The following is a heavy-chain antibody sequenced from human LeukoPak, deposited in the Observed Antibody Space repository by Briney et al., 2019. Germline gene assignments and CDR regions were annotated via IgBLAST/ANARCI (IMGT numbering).Heavy chain of an antibody. V-gene: IGHV4-38-2*02. D-gene: IGHD3-3*01. J-gene: IGHJ6*03. CDR2: IYHSGST. Sequence: PSETLSLTCTVSGGSISSYYWGWIRQPPGKGLEWIGSIYHSGSTYYNPSLKSRVTISVDTSKNQFSLKLSSVTAADTAVYYCAREGRAYDFWSGYYPSSYYYYYMDVWGKGTTVTVSS. CDR1: GGSISSYY. CDR3: AREGRAYDFWSGYYPSSYYYYYMDV.